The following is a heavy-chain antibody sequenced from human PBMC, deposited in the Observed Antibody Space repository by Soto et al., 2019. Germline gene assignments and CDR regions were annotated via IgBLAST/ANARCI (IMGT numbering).Heavy chain of an antibody. CDR2: IYYSGTN. J-gene: IGHJ2*01. CDR1: GGSINSGGSY. CDR3: ASGECVSSSCSYLNL. V-gene: IGHV4-31*03. D-gene: IGHD2-2*01. Sequence: QVQLQESGPGLVKPSQTLSLTCTVSGGSINSGGSYWSWIRQSPGEGLEWIGYIYYSGTNYYNPSLESRVSISLDTSKNRFSLKLSSVTAADAAIYYWASGECVSSSCSYLNLWGGGTLVTVSS.